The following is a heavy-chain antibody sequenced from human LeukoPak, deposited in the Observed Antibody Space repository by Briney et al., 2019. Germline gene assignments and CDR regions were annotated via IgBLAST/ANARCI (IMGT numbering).Heavy chain of an antibody. Sequence: GGSLRLSCAAAGFTFSSYGMSWVRQAPGKGLEWVSAINSYGNTYYADSVKGRFTISRDNSKNTLYLQMNSLRAEDTAVYYCAKNWDDFWSGYYGYWGQGTLVTISS. CDR3: AKNWDDFWSGYYGY. D-gene: IGHD3-3*01. V-gene: IGHV3-23*01. J-gene: IGHJ4*02. CDR1: GFTFSSYG. CDR2: INSYGNT.